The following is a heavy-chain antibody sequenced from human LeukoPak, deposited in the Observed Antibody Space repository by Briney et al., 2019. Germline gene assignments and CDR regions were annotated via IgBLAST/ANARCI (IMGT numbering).Heavy chain of an antibody. CDR1: GFTFSDYY. CDR3: VRVSKDTFLPSLFDY. V-gene: IGHV3-11*04. J-gene: IGHJ4*02. D-gene: IGHD3-3*02. CDR2: ISSTDGTM. Sequence: GGSLRLSCAASGFTFSDYYLSWIRQAPGKGLECVSYISSTDGTMFYAASVKGRFSISRDNAQNPLHLQMNSLRAEDSAIYYCVRVSKDTFLPSLFDYWGQGTPVTVSS.